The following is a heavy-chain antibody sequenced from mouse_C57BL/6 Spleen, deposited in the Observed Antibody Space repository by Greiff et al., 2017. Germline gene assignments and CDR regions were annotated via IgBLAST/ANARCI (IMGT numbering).Heavy chain of an antibody. CDR1: GFTFSDYY. CDR3: ARDHGSCCSTPYWYFDV. CDR2: INYDGSST. D-gene: IGHD1-1*01. V-gene: IGHV5-16*01. Sequence: EVHLVESEGGLVQPGSSMKLSCTASGFTFSDYYMAWVRQVPEKGLEWVANINYDGSSTYYLDSLKSRFIISRDNAKNILYLQMSSLKSEDTATYYCARDHGSCCSTPYWYFDVWGTGTTVTVSS. J-gene: IGHJ1*03.